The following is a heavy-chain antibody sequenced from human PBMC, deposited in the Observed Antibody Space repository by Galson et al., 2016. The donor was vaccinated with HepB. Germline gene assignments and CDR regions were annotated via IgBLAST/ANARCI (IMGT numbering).Heavy chain of an antibody. J-gene: IGHJ5*02. V-gene: IGHV1-69*01. Sequence: SCKASGGSFSSYGITWVRQAPGQGLEWMGGIIPIFGTANSAQKFQGRVTITADESTSTAYMELSSLRSEDTDVYYCARDPNYYGSGTYHTWGQGTLVTVSS. CDR1: GGSFSSYG. D-gene: IGHD3-10*01. CDR3: ARDPNYYGSGTYHT. CDR2: IIPIFGTA.